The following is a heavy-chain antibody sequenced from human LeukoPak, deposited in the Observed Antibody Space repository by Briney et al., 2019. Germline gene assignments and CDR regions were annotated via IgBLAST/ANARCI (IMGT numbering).Heavy chain of an antibody. Sequence: HPGGSLRLSCAASGFTFSSYWMSWVRQAPGKGLEWVANIKQDGSEKYYVDSVKGRFTISRDNAKNSLYLQMNSLRAEDTAVYYCARDPTYPRSTLDYWGQGTLVTVSS. CDR3: ARDPTYPRSTLDY. J-gene: IGHJ4*02. CDR1: GFTFSSYW. V-gene: IGHV3-7*01. D-gene: IGHD2-2*01. CDR2: IKQDGSEK.